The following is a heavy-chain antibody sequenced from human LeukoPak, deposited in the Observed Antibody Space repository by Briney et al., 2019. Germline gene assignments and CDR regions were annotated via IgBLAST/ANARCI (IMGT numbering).Heavy chain of an antibody. D-gene: IGHD3-22*01. V-gene: IGHV3-48*02. Sequence: GGSLRLSCAASGFTFSSYSMNWVRQAPGKGLEWVSYISSSSSTIYYADSVKGRFTISRDNAKNSLYLQMNSLRDEDTAVYYCARDAPVSWYYGSMQAFDIWGQGTMVTVSS. CDR1: GFTFSSYS. CDR2: ISSSSSTI. CDR3: ARDAPVSWYYGSMQAFDI. J-gene: IGHJ3*02.